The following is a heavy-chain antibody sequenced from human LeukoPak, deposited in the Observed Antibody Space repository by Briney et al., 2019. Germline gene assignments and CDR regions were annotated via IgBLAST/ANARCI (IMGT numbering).Heavy chain of an antibody. CDR1: GYSFTSYW. CDR2: IYPGDSDT. Sequence: GESLQISCKGSGYSFTSYWIGWVRQLPGKGLEWMGIIYPGDSDTRYSPSFQGQVTISADKSISTAYLQWSSLKASDTAMYYCASSGYSRERAFDYWGQGTLVTVSS. CDR3: ASSGYSRERAFDY. D-gene: IGHD6-19*01. J-gene: IGHJ4*02. V-gene: IGHV5-51*01.